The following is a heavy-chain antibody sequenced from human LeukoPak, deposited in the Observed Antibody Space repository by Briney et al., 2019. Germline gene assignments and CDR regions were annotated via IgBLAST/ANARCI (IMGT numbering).Heavy chain of an antibody. V-gene: IGHV3-9*01. J-gene: IGHJ4*02. Sequence: QTGGSLRLSCAASGFTFDDYAMHWVRQAPGKGLEWVSGISWNSGSIGYADSVKGRFTISRDNAKNSLYLRMNSLRAEDTALYYCAKVGGYSYGHLDYWGQGTLVTVSS. CDR1: GFTFDDYA. D-gene: IGHD5-18*01. CDR2: ISWNSGSI. CDR3: AKVGGYSYGHLDY.